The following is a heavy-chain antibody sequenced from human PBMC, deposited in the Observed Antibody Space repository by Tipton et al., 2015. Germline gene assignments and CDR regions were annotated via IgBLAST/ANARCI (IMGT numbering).Heavy chain of an antibody. D-gene: IGHD5-12*01. J-gene: IGHJ4*02. V-gene: IGHV4-31*03. Sequence: TLSLTCTVSGDAISSHYWTWIRQHPGKGLEWIGNVYSSGSTYYNPSLKSRVTISADTSKNQFSLKLSSVTAADTAVYYCASTAGVVATLDYWGQGTLVTVSS. CDR1: GDAISSHY. CDR2: VYSSGST. CDR3: ASTAGVVATLDY.